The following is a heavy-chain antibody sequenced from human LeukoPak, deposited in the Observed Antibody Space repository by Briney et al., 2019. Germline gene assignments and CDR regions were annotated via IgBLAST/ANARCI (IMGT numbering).Heavy chain of an antibody. CDR3: TSIAARAGY. V-gene: IGHV3-73*01. CDR2: IRSRANSYAT. J-gene: IGHJ4*02. CDR1: GSTFSGSG. Sequence: GGSLRLSCAASGSTFSGSGIHWVRQASGKGLEWVGRIRSRANSYATAYAASVKGRFTISRDDSKNTAYLQMNSLKTEDTAVYYCTSIAARAGYWGQGTLVTVSS. D-gene: IGHD6-6*01.